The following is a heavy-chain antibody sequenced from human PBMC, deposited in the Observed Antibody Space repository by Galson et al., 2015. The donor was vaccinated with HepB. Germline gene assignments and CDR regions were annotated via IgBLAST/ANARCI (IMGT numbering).Heavy chain of an antibody. CDR1: GFTFKNYN. CDR2: IRSSSSYT. CDR3: ARSLAEIDYYFDN. D-gene: IGHD6-6*01. J-gene: IGHJ4*02. V-gene: IGHV3-21*06. Sequence: SLRLSCAASGFTFKNYNMNWVRQAPGAGLEWVSSIRSSSSYTNYAESVEGRFTISRDNAKNVLYLQLNSLRSEDTAVYYCARSLAEIDYYFDNWGQGTLVTVSS.